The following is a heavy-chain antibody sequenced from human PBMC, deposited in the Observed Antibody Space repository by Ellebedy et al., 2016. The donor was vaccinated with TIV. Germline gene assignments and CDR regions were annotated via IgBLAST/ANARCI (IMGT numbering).Heavy chain of an antibody. CDR3: ARTKPRYCSGGSCYSDYYYGMDV. CDR2: IIPIFGTA. CDR1: GGTFSSYA. V-gene: IGHV1-69*13. D-gene: IGHD2-15*01. J-gene: IGHJ6*02. Sequence: SVKVSXXASGGTFSSYAISWVRQAPGQGLEWMGGIIPIFGTANYAQKFQGRVTITADESTSTAYMELSSLRSEDTAVYYCARTKPRYCSGGSCYSDYYYGMDVWGQGTTVTVSS.